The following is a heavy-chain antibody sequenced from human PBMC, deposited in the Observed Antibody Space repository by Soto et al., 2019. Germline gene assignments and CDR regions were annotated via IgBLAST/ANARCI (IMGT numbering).Heavy chain of an antibody. CDR3: ARDYSSSRYYGMDV. CDR1: GFTVSSNY. Sequence: EVQLVEPGGGLIQPGGSLRLSCAASGFTVSSNYMSWVRQAPGKGLEWVSVIYSGGSAYYADSVKGRFTISRDNSKNTLYLQMNSLRAEDTAVYYCARDYSSSRYYGMDVWGQGTTVTVSS. J-gene: IGHJ6*02. CDR2: IYSGGSA. V-gene: IGHV3-53*01. D-gene: IGHD3-22*01.